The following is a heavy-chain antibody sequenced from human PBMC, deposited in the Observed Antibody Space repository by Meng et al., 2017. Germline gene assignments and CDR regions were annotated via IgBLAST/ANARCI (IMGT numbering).Heavy chain of an antibody. D-gene: IGHD5-18*01. J-gene: IGHJ5*02. V-gene: IGHV4-39*07. Sequence: SETLSLTCTVSGGSISSSSYYWGWIRQPPGKGLEWIGSIYYSGSTYYNPSLKSRVTISVDTSKNQFSLKLSSVTAADTAVYYCARESLYSSENWFDPWGQGTLVTVSS. CDR3: ARESLYSSENWFDP. CDR2: IYYSGST. CDR1: GGSISSSSYY.